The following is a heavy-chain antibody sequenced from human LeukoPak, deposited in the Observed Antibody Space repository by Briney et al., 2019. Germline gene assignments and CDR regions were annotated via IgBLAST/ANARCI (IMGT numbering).Heavy chain of an antibody. CDR3: ARDRITMVRGALRYYGMDV. Sequence: SETLSLTCTVSGGSVSSGTYYWSWIRQPPGKGLEWIGFIYYSGSTNYNPSLKSRVTISVDTSKNQFSLKLSSVTAADTAVYYCARDRITMVRGALRYYGMDVWGQGTTVTVSS. CDR2: IYYSGST. V-gene: IGHV4-61*01. CDR1: GGSVSSGTYY. D-gene: IGHD3-10*01. J-gene: IGHJ6*02.